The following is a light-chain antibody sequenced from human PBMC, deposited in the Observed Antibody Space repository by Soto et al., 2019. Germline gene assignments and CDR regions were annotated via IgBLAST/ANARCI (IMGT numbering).Light chain of an antibody. Sequence: EIVMMQSPATLSVSPGERATLSCRASQRVSSNLTWYQQKPGQTPKLLIYVASTRATGISARFSGSRSGTEFTLTISSLVSEDFAVYYCQQYNVWPLTFGGGTKMEFK. CDR1: QRVSSN. CDR2: VAS. J-gene: IGKJ4*01. CDR3: QQYNVWPLT. V-gene: IGKV3-15*01.